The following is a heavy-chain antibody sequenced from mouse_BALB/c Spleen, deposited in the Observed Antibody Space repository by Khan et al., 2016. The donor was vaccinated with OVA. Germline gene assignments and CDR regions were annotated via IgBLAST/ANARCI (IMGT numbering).Heavy chain of an antibody. J-gene: IGHJ3*01. V-gene: IGHV5-15*02. CDR1: GFTFIDYG. CDR2: ISSVAYSI. CDR3: ARGGFAY. Sequence: EVQLQASGGGLVQPGGSRKLSCAASGFTFIDYGMAWVRQTPGKGPEWIAFISSVAYSIYYAATVTGRFNISRENAKNTLYLEMSSLRSADTAMYYCARGGFAYWGQGTLVTVSA.